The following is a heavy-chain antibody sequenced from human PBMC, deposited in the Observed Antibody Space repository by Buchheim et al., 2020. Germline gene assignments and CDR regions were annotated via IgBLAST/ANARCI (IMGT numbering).Heavy chain of an antibody. Sequence: QVTLRESGPALVKPTQTLTLTCTFSGFSLSTSGMCVSWIRQPPGKALEWLALIDWDDVKYYSTSLKTRPTISKETSKNKVVLTMTNMDPVDTATYYCARIRYDSSGYYLRSPYYFDYWGQGTL. D-gene: IGHD3-22*01. CDR1: GFSLSTSGMC. V-gene: IGHV2-70*01. J-gene: IGHJ4*02. CDR3: ARIRYDSSGYYLRSPYYFDY. CDR2: IDWDDVK.